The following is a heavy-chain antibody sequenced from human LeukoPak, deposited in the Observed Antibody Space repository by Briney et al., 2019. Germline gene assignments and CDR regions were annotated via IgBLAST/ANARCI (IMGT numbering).Heavy chain of an antibody. CDR2: IYYSGST. V-gene: IGHV4-31*03. CDR1: GGSISSGTYY. D-gene: IGHD5-12*01. J-gene: IGHJ4*02. Sequence: PSETLSLTCTVSGGSISSGTYYWTWIRQHPGKGLEWIGYIYYSGSTYYNPSLKSRVTISVDTSKNQFSLKLGSVTAADTALYYCAQSYSGYDFVYWGQGALVTVSS. CDR3: AQSYSGYDFVY.